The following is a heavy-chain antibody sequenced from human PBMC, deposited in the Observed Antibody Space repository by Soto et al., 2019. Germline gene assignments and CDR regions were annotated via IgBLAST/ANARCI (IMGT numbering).Heavy chain of an antibody. J-gene: IGHJ4*02. Sequence: GGSLRLSCAASGFTLSSYAMSGVRQAPGKGLEWVSAISGSGGSTYYADSVKGRFTISRDNSKNTLYLQMNSLRAEDTAVYYCAKDLHHYVDYWGQGTLVTVSS. V-gene: IGHV3-23*01. CDR1: GFTLSSYA. CDR2: ISGSGGST. CDR3: AKDLHHYVDY.